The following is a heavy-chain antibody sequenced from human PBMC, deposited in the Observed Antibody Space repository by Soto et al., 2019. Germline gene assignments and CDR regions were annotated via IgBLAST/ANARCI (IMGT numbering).Heavy chain of an antibody. J-gene: IGHJ2*01. V-gene: IGHV2-26*02. CDR3: ARIQGIAAAWYFDL. CDR2: IFSNDEN. Sequence: QVTLKESGPVLVKPTETLTLTCTVSGFSLSNARMGVSWIRQPPGKALEWLAHIFSNDENSYSTSLKSSLTIATDTSKSQVVLTMTTMDPGDTGTYYCARIQGIAAAWYFDLWGRGTLVTVSS. D-gene: IGHD6-13*01. CDR1: GFSLSNARMG.